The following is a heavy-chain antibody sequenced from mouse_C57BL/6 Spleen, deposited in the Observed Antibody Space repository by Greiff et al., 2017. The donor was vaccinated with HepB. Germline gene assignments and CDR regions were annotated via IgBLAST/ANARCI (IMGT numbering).Heavy chain of an antibody. CDR1: GFTFSDYG. D-gene: IGHD1-1*01. CDR3: ARPYYYGSSYDYAMDY. V-gene: IGHV5-17*01. Sequence: DVMLVESGGGLVKPGGSLKLSCAASGFTFSDYGMHWVRQAPEKGLEWVAYISSGSSTIYYADTVKGRFTISRDNAKNTLFLQMTSLRSEDTAMYYCARPYYYGSSYDYAMDYWGQGTSVTVSS. CDR2: ISSGSSTI. J-gene: IGHJ4*01.